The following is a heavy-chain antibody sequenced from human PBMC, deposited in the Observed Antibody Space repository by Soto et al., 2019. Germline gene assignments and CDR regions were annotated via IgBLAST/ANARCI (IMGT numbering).Heavy chain of an antibody. Sequence: SETLSLTCTVSGDSISNYYWSWIRQPPGKGLEWIGYIFYTGTTNYNPSLKSRVTISVDTSKNQLSLRLSSVTVADTAVYYCARENITKAGPGSIWFDPWGQGTLVTVSS. J-gene: IGHJ5*02. D-gene: IGHD6-13*01. CDR2: IFYTGTT. V-gene: IGHV4-59*01. CDR1: GDSISNYY. CDR3: ARENITKAGPGSIWFDP.